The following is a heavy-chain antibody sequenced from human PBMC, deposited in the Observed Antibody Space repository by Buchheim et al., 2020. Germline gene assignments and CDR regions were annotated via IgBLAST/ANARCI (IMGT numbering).Heavy chain of an antibody. CDR1: GGSISSNTYY. CDR2: IHHSGTT. J-gene: IGHJ6*02. D-gene: IGHD3-3*01. V-gene: IGHV4-39*07. Sequence: QLQLQESGPGLVKPSETLSLTCTVSGGSISSNTYYWGWIRQPPGKGLEWIGSIHHSGTTHYNPSLKSRVTISVDTSKNQFSLKLSSVTAADTAVYYCARRRGSIFGVVTPVYYYYGMDVWGQGTT. CDR3: ARRRGSIFGVVTPVYYYYGMDV.